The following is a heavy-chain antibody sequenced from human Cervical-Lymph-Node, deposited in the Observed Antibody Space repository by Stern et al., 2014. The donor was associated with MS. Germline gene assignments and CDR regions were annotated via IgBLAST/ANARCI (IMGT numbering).Heavy chain of an antibody. J-gene: IGHJ4*02. D-gene: IGHD5-12*01. Sequence: VQLVESGGGVVQPGRSLRLSCAASGFTFSNYGMHWVRQAPGKGLEWGAVISNDGNNKSYAASVKGRFTISRDNSKNTLFVQMNSLRPEDTAVYYCATSPRGGYDSQIDYWGQGTLVTVSS. CDR1: GFTFSNYG. V-gene: IGHV3-30*03. CDR2: ISNDGNNK. CDR3: ATSPRGGYDSQIDY.